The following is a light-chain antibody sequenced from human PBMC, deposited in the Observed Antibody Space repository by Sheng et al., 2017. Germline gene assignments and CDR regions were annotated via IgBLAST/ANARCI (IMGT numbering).Light chain of an antibody. CDR2: WAS. CDR3: QQYDNLPYT. J-gene: IGKJ2*01. CDR1: QSVLHSSNNENY. Sequence: DIVMTQSPDSLAVSLGERATINCKSSQSVLHSSNNENYLAWYQQKPGQPPKLLIYWASTRESGVPDRFSGSGSGKDFTLTISSLQAEDVAAYYCQQYDNLPYTFGQGTKLEIK. V-gene: IGKV4-1*01.